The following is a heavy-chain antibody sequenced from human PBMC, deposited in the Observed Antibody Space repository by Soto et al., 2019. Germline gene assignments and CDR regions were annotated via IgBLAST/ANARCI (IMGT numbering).Heavy chain of an antibody. CDR2: INSDGSST. J-gene: IGHJ6*02. Sequence: GGSLRLSCAASGFTFSSYWMHWVRQAPGKGLVWVSRINSDGSSTSYADSVKGRFTISRDNAKNTLYLQMNSLRAEDTAVYYCARVGLGADAYGMDVWGQGTTVTVYS. CDR1: GFTFSSYW. CDR3: ARVGLGADAYGMDV. V-gene: IGHV3-74*01. D-gene: IGHD3-16*01.